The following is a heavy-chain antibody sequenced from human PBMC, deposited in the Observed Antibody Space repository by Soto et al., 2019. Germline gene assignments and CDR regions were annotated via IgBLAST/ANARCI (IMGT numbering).Heavy chain of an antibody. CDR1: GFTFDDYA. Sequence: GGSLRLSCAASGFTFDDYAMHWVRQAPGKGLEWVSGISWNSGSIGYADWVKGRFTISRDNAKNSLDLQMDSLRAEDTALYYCTTHEPENTIFGVVTRAHFDYWGQGTLGTVSS. CDR3: TTHEPENTIFGVVTRAHFDY. J-gene: IGHJ4*02. V-gene: IGHV3-9*01. CDR2: ISWNSGSI. D-gene: IGHD3-3*01.